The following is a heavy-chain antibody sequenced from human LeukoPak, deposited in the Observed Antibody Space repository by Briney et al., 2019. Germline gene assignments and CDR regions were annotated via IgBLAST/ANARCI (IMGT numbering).Heavy chain of an antibody. CDR1: GFTFSSYG. CDR2: ISYDGSNK. V-gene: IGHV3-30*03. Sequence: GGSLRLSCAASGFTFSSYGMHWVRQAPGKGLEWVAVISYDGSNKYYADSVKGRFTISRDNSKNTLYLQMNSLRAEDTAVYYCARVLTAMVNLLVPVNYWGQGTLVTVSS. D-gene: IGHD5-18*01. J-gene: IGHJ4*02. CDR3: ARVLTAMVNLLVPVNY.